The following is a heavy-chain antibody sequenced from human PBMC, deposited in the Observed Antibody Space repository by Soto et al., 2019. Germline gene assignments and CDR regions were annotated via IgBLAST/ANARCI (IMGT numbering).Heavy chain of an antibody. J-gene: IGHJ4*02. CDR3: AKGYCSSTSCYYFDY. V-gene: IGHV3-23*01. CDR2: ISGSGGST. Sequence: EVQLLESGGGLVQPGGSLRVSCAASGFTFSSYVMSWVRQAPGKGLEWVSAISGSGGSTYYADAVKDRFTISRDNSKNTLYLQMNSLRAEDTAVYYCAKGYCSSTSCYYFDYWGQGTLVTVSS. D-gene: IGHD2-2*01. CDR1: GFTFSSYV.